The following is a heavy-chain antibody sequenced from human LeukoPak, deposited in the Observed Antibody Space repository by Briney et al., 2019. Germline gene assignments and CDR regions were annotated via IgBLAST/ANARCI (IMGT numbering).Heavy chain of an antibody. CDR1: GFTFSSYS. CDR3: ARVCSGYDPLIGCAFDI. D-gene: IGHD2-15*01. J-gene: IGHJ3*02. CDR2: ISSSSSYI. Sequence: PGGSLRLSCAASGFTFSSYSMNWVRRAPGKGLEWVSSISSSSSYIYYADSVKGRFTISRDNAKNSLCLQMNSLRAEDTAVNYCARVCSGYDPLIGCAFDIWGQGTMVTVSS. V-gene: IGHV3-21*01.